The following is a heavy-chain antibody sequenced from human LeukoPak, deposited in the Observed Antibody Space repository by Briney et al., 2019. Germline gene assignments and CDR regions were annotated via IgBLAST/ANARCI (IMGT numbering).Heavy chain of an antibody. V-gene: IGHV4-34*01. Sequence: SETLSLTCAVYGGSFSGYYWSWIRQPPGKGLEWIGEINHSGSTNYNPSLKSRVTISVDTSKNQFSLKLSSVTAADTAVYYCARVYYYDSSGYPAFDPWGQGTLVTVSS. J-gene: IGHJ5*02. CDR3: ARVYYYDSSGYPAFDP. CDR1: GGSFSGYY. D-gene: IGHD3-22*01. CDR2: INHSGST.